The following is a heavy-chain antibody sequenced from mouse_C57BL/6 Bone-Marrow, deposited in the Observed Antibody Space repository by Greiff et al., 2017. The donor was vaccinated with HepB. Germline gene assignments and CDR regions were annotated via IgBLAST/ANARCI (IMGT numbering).Heavy chain of an antibody. D-gene: IGHD1-1*01. CDR2: IYPGSGST. CDR1: GYTFTSYW. CDR3: ARFYGSSPYAMDY. J-gene: IGHJ4*01. V-gene: IGHV1-55*01. Sequence: QVQLQQPGAELVKPGASVKMSCKASGYTFTSYWITWVKQRPGQGLEWIGDIYPGSGSTNYNEKFKNKATLTVDTSSSTAYMQLSSLTSEDSAVYYCARFYGSSPYAMDYWGQGTSVTVSS.